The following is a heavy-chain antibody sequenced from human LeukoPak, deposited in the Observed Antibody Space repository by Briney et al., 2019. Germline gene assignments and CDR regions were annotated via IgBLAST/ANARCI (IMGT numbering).Heavy chain of an antibody. V-gene: IGHV4-4*07. CDR3: ARGRGLAAARNPYYYYYMDV. CDR2: IYGSGST. D-gene: IGHD6-13*01. Sequence: PSETLSLTCTVSGGSIRSYWSWIRQPAGKGLEWIGRIYGSGSTDYNPSLKSRVTISVDTSKNQFSLKLSSVTAADTAVYYCARGRGLAAARNPYYYYYMDVWGKGTTVTVSS. CDR1: GGSIRSY. J-gene: IGHJ6*03.